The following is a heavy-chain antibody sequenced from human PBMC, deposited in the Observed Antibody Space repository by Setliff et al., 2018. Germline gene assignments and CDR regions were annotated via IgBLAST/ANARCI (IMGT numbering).Heavy chain of an antibody. D-gene: IGHD4-17*01. CDR1: GYSFTSYW. Sequence: PGESLKISCKGSGYSFTSYWIGWVRQMPGKGLEWMGIIYPGDSDTRYSPSFQGQVTISADKSISTAPLQGSSLKASDTAMYYCSRHRGVDYGDLYYYSTSVDVWGKGPRSPSP. CDR2: IYPGDSDT. CDR3: SRHRGVDYGDLYYYSTSVDV. V-gene: IGHV5-51*01. J-gene: IGHJ6*03.